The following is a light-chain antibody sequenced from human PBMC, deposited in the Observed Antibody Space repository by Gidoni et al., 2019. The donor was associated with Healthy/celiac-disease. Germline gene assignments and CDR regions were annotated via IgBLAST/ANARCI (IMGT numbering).Light chain of an antibody. CDR1: QSVLYSSHNKNY. Sequence: DIVMTQSPDSLAVSLGERATINCKSSQSVLYSSHNKNYLAWYPQKPGQPPKLLIYWASTRESGVPDRFSGSGSGTDFTLTISSLQAEDVAVYYCQQYYSTPFTFGPGTKVDIK. V-gene: IGKV4-1*01. CDR2: WAS. J-gene: IGKJ3*01. CDR3: QQYYSTPFT.